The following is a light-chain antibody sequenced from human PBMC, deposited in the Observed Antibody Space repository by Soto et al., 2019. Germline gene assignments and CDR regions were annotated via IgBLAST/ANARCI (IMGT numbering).Light chain of an antibody. CDR1: QGISND. V-gene: IGKV1-6*01. Sequence: AIPMTQSPSSLSASVGDRVTITCRASQGISNDLAWYQQKPGKAPKLLIYAASSLQSGVPPRFSGSGSGTDFTLTISSLQPVDFAAYFCLQDYNFPYTFGQGTKLEIK. CDR2: AAS. J-gene: IGKJ2*01. CDR3: LQDYNFPYT.